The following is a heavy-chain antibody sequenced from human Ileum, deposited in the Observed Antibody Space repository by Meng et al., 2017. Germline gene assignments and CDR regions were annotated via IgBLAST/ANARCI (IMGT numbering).Heavy chain of an antibody. Sequence: QESGSLLVRPSAPLPLTCNVSGGSVSSASYYLTWIRQPPGKGLEWIGLIHYSGSRNYNPSLKSRVTMSVDTSKNQVSLRLTSVTAADTAVYYCARFYGSGTFEVHDYWGQGTLVTVSS. CDR1: GGSVSSASYY. D-gene: IGHD3-10*01. V-gene: IGHV4-61*01. CDR3: ARFYGSGTFEVHDY. J-gene: IGHJ4*02. CDR2: IHYSGSR.